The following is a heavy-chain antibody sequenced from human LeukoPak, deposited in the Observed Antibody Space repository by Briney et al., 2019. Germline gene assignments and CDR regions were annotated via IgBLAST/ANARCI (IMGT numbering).Heavy chain of an antibody. CDR1: GGTFSSYA. Sequence: GASVKVSCKASGGTFSSYAISWVRQAPGQGLEWMGGIIPIFGTANYAQKFQGRVTITADESTSTAYMELSSLRSEDTAVYYCARDDHYSSGSYYVAAFDIWGQGTMVTVSS. CDR3: ARDDHYSSGSYYVAAFDI. J-gene: IGHJ3*02. V-gene: IGHV1-69*13. D-gene: IGHD3-10*01. CDR2: IIPIFGTA.